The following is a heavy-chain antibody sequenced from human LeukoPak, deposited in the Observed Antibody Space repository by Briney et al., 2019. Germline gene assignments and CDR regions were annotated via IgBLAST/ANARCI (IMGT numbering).Heavy chain of an antibody. CDR2: TYYRSN. Sequence: GLEWLGRTYYRSNDYAISVKGRITINLDTSTNPFPLQLNSVAPEDTAVYYCARGRDSAFDIWGQGTMVTVSS. V-gene: IGHV6-1*01. J-gene: IGHJ3*02. CDR3: ARGRDSAFDI. D-gene: IGHD2-15*01.